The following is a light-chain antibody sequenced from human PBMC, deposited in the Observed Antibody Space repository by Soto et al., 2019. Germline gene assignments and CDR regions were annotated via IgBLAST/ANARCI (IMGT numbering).Light chain of an antibody. CDR2: GAS. Sequence: EIVLTQSAGTLSLSPGERATLSCRASQSVSTNYLAWYQQKPGRAPRLLIYGASSRVTGIPGRFSGSGSGTDFTLTISILEPEDFAVYYCQQYGSSPSITFGQGTRLEIK. V-gene: IGKV3-20*01. J-gene: IGKJ5*01. CDR1: QSVSTNY. CDR3: QQYGSSPSIT.